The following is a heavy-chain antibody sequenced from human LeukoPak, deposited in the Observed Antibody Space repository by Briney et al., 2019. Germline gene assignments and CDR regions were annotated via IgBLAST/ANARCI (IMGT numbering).Heavy chain of an antibody. D-gene: IGHD6-13*01. Sequence: GESLKIYRNCSGCRFNSYWMRRVRPMPGKGLEWMGRFDPSNSYTNYRPSFQGHVTISADKSISTACLQWSSLKASDTAMYYCARHGSDSSSWYNYYYGMDVWGQGTTVTVSS. J-gene: IGHJ6*02. CDR3: ARHGSDSSSWYNYYYGMDV. V-gene: IGHV5-10-1*01. CDR2: FDPSNSYT. CDR1: GCRFNSYW.